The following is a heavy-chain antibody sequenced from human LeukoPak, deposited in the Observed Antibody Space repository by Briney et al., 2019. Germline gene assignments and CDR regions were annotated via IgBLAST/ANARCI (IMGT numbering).Heavy chain of an antibody. CDR3: ARDSSSWYRGLDY. CDR1: GGTFSSYA. CDR2: IIPIFGTE. V-gene: IGHV1-69*05. Sequence: SVKVSCKASGGTFSSYAISWVRQAPGQGLEWIGGIIPIFGTENYAQKLQGKVNMTTDQSTSTAYMELRSLRSDDTAVYYCARDSSSWYRGLDYWRQGTLVTVSS. J-gene: IGHJ4*02. D-gene: IGHD6-13*01.